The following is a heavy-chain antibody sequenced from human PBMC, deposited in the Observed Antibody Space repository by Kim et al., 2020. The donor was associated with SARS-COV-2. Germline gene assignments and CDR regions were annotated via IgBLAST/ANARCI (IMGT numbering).Heavy chain of an antibody. CDR3: ARASSFVLIPAAIAIVRGGEKGARIDP. V-gene: IGHV4-34*01. CDR1: GGSFSDYY. D-gene: IGHD2-2*01. Sequence: SETLSLTCAVYGGSFSDYYWNWIRQPPGKGLEWIGEINHSGSTNYNPSLKSRVTISVDTSKNQFSLKLSSVTAADTAVYYCARASSFVLIPAAIAIVRGGEKGARIDPWGQGTLVTVSS. J-gene: IGHJ5*02. CDR2: INHSGST.